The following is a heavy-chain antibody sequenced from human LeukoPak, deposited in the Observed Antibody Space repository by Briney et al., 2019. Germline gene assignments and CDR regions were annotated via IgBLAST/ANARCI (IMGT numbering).Heavy chain of an antibody. D-gene: IGHD6-19*01. CDR1: GYTFTSYA. Sequence: GASVKVSCKASGYTFTSYAMHWVRQAPGQRLEWVGWINAGNGNTKYSQKFQGRVTITRDTSASTAYMELSSLRSEDTAVYYCARAPPFGRAVAGLNDYWGQGTLVTASS. CDR3: ARAPPFGRAVAGLNDY. J-gene: IGHJ4*02. V-gene: IGHV1-3*01. CDR2: INAGNGNT.